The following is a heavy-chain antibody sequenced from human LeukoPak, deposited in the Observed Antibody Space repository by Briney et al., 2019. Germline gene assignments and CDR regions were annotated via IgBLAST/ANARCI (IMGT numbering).Heavy chain of an antibody. CDR2: IIPIFGTA. CDR1: GGTFSSYA. D-gene: IGHD3-22*01. CDR3: ASRPYYYDSSGSLDY. Sequence: SVKVSCKASGGTFSSYAISWVRQAPGQGLEWMGGIIPIFGTANYAQKFQGRVTITADESTSTAYMELSSLRSGDTAVYYCASRPYYYDSSGSLDYWGQGTLVTVSS. V-gene: IGHV1-69*01. J-gene: IGHJ4*02.